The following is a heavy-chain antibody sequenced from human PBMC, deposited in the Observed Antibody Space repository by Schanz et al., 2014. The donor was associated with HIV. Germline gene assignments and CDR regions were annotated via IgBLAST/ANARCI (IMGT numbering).Heavy chain of an antibody. Sequence: QVQLQEWGAGLLKPSETLSLTCAVYGSSVTYFYWSWIRQSPGKGLEWLGQINHRESTNYNPSLQSRVTISLDTSKNQFSLRLSSVTAADTAVYYCARDNDPYYYDNSGYYDRLFDYWGQGTLVTVSS. CDR3: ARDNDPYYYDNSGYYDRLFDY. J-gene: IGHJ4*02. CDR1: GSSVTYFY. V-gene: IGHV4-34*02. CDR2: INHREST. D-gene: IGHD3-22*01.